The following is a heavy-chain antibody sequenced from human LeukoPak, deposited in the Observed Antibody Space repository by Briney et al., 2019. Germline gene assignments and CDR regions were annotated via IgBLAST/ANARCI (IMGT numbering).Heavy chain of an antibody. D-gene: IGHD3-10*01. CDR2: ISSSGSTI. Sequence: PGGSLRLSCAASGFTFSDYYMSWIRQAPGKGLEWVSYISSSGSTIYYADSVKGRFTISRDNAKNSLYLQMNSLRAEDTAVYYCARDRGSGSIYYYYYYMDVWGKGTTVTVSS. V-gene: IGHV3-11*04. CDR3: ARDRGSGSIYYYYYYMDV. CDR1: GFTFSDYY. J-gene: IGHJ6*03.